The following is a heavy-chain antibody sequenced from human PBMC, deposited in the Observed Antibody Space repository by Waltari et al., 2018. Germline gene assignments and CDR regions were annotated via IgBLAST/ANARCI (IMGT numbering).Heavy chain of an antibody. CDR1: GFTVSSSA. CDR3: AKDTDWYLDY. CDR2: IYSGGST. V-gene: IGHV3-23*03. J-gene: IGHJ4*02. Sequence: EVQLLESGGGLVQPGGSLRLSCAASGFTVSSSAMSWVRQAPGKGLEWVSVIYSGGSTSYADSVKGRFTVSNDFSKDTMYLQMDSLRADDTAVYYCAKDTDWYLDYWGQGTLVTVSS. D-gene: IGHD2-21*01.